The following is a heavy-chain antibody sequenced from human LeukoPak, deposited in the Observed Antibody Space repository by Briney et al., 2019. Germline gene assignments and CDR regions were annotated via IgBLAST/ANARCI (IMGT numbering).Heavy chain of an antibody. CDR3: ARVENDGYYMDV. CDR2: INPNSGNT. D-gene: IGHD1-1*01. V-gene: IGHV1-8*01. J-gene: IGHJ6*03. CDR1: GYTFTSYD. Sequence: ASVKVSCKASGYTFTSYDINWVRQATGQGLEWMGWINPNSGNTGYAQKYQGRVTMTRNTSISTAYMELSSLRSEDTAVYYCARVENDGYYMDVWGKGTTVTVSS.